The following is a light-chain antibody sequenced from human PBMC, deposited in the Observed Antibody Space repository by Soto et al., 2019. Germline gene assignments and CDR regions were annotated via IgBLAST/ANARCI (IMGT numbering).Light chain of an antibody. J-gene: IGLJ2*01. CDR1: SSNIGSNT. CDR2: SNN. Sequence: QSVLTQPPSASGTPGQRVTISCSGSSSNIGSNTVNWYQQLPGTAPKLLIYSNNQRPSGVPDRFSGSKSGTSASLAISGLQSEDDTDYYCGAWDDSLNGPVFGGGTKLTVL. CDR3: GAWDDSLNGPV. V-gene: IGLV1-44*01.